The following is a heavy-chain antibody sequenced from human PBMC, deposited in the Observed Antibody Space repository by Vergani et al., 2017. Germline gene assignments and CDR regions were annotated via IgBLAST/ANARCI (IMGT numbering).Heavy chain of an antibody. V-gene: IGHV4-61*10. D-gene: IGHD3-3*01. J-gene: IGHJ2*01. CDR2: IFYSGST. Sequence: QVQLQESGPGLVKPSETLSLTCTVSGGSVSSGSYYWSWIRQPAGQGLEWLGYIFYSGSTNYNPSLKSRVTISVDTSKNQFSLKLSSVTAADTAVYYCARVPMTIFGVVTWYFDLWGRGTLVTVSS. CDR3: ARVPMTIFGVVTWYFDL. CDR1: GGSVSSGSYY.